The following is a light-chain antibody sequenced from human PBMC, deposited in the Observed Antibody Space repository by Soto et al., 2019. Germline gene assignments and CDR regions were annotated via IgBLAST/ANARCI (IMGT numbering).Light chain of an antibody. CDR1: QSLLHSNGYNY. CDR3: MQALQTLHT. Sequence: DIVMTQSPLSLPVTPGEPASISCRSSQSLLHSNGYNYLDWYLQKPGQSPQLLIYLGSNRAAGVADRFSGSGSGTDFTLKISRVEAEDVGVYYCMQALQTLHTLGQGTKLEIK. J-gene: IGKJ2*01. CDR2: LGS. V-gene: IGKV2-28*01.